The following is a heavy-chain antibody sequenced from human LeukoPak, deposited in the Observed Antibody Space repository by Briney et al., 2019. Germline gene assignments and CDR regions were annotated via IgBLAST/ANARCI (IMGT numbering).Heavy chain of an antibody. CDR2: INPNSGGT. Sequence: ASVKVSCKASGYTFTDYYMHWVRQAPGRGLEWMGWINPNSGGTKYAQKFQGRVTMTRDTSISTAYMELSRLRSDDTAVYYCARDIDTAMVVKDYWGQGTLVTVSS. V-gene: IGHV1-2*02. J-gene: IGHJ4*02. D-gene: IGHD5-18*01. CDR1: GYTFTDYY. CDR3: ARDIDTAMVVKDY.